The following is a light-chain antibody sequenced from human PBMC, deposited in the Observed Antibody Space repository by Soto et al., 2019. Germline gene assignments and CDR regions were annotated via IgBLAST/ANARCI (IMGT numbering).Light chain of an antibody. CDR2: DVS. CDR3: SSYTTSSTLV. CDR1: SSDVGGYNY. Sequence: QSALTQPASVSGSPGQSITISCTGTSSDVGGYNYVSWYQQHPGKAPKLMIYDVSNRPSGVSNRFSGSKSGNTASLTIAGLQAEDVADYSCSSYTTSSTLVFGGGTKLTVL. V-gene: IGLV2-14*01. J-gene: IGLJ2*01.